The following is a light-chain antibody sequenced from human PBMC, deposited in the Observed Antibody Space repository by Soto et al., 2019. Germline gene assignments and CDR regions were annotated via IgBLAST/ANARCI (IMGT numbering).Light chain of an antibody. CDR1: QSVSSSY. Sequence: EIVLTQPPGTLSLSPGERATLSCRASQSVSSSYLAWYQQKPGQAPRLLIYGASSRATGIPARFSGSGSGTDFTLTISRLEPEDFAVYYCQQRSNWPITFGQGTRLEIK. CDR3: QQRSNWPIT. J-gene: IGKJ5*01. V-gene: IGKV3D-20*02. CDR2: GAS.